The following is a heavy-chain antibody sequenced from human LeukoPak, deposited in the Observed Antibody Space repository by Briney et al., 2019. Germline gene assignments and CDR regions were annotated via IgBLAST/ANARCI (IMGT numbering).Heavy chain of an antibody. V-gene: IGHV4-59*12. D-gene: IGHD4-11*01. CDR1: GGSISSYY. CDR3: ATTYSNAYYYYGMDV. CDR2: IYYSGST. J-gene: IGHJ6*02. Sequence: SETLSLTCTVSGGSISSYYWSWIRQPPGKGLEWIGYIYYSGSTNYNPSLKSRVTMSVDTSKNQFSLKLSSVTAADTAVYYCATTYSNAYYYYGMDVWGQGTTVTVSS.